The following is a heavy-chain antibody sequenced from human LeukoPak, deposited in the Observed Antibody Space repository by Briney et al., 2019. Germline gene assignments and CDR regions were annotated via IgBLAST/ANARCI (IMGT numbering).Heavy chain of an antibody. CDR3: ACLDYGSSSPFDY. J-gene: IGHJ4*02. V-gene: IGHV4-34*01. Sequence: PSETLSLTCAVYGGSFSGYYWSWIRQPPGKGLEWIGENNHSGSTNYNPSLKSRVTISVDTSKNQFSLKLSSVTAADTAVYYCACLDYGSSSPFDYWGQGTLVTVSS. D-gene: IGHD6-13*01. CDR2: NNHSGST. CDR1: GGSFSGYY.